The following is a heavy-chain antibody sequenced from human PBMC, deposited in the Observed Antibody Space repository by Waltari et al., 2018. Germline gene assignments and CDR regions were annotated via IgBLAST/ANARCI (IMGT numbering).Heavy chain of an antibody. J-gene: IGHJ5*02. Sequence: QLQLQESGPRLVKPSETLSLTCTVSGDSITRRNYYWAWIRQPPGKGLEWIGSVYYTGSTYYKASLKSRVTISVDTSKNYFSLSLTSVTATDTAIYFCARTFMVRTIRSRGWFDPWGQGTLVTVSS. CDR1: GDSITRRNYY. D-gene: IGHD3-10*01. V-gene: IGHV4-39*02. CDR3: ARTFMVRTIRSRGWFDP. CDR2: VYYTGST.